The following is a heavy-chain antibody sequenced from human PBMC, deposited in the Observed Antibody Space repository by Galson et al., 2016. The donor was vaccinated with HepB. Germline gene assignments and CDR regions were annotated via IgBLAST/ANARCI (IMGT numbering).Heavy chain of an antibody. CDR1: GGSFSDYY. CDR3: ARGRVAAQTDF. V-gene: IGHV4-34*01. CDR2: INHSGST. D-gene: IGHD6-13*01. J-gene: IGHJ4*02. Sequence: SETLSLTCAVYGGSFSDYYWSWIRQSPGKGLEWIGEINHSGSTNYNPSLKSRVTISVDTSKNQFSLKLNSVTAADTAVYYCARGRVAAQTDFWGQGTLVTVSS.